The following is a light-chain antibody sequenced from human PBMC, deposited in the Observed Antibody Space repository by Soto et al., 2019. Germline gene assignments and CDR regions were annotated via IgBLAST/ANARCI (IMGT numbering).Light chain of an antibody. J-gene: IGLJ2*01. Sequence: QSALTQPASVSGSPGQSITISCTGTSSDVGDDNFVSWYQQHPGKAPKVIIYDVTHRPSGVSNRFSGSKSGNTASLTISGLQAEDEADYSCSSYPTTNLVLFGGGTKLTVL. CDR3: SSYPTTNLVL. CDR1: SSDVGDDNF. CDR2: DVT. V-gene: IGLV2-14*03.